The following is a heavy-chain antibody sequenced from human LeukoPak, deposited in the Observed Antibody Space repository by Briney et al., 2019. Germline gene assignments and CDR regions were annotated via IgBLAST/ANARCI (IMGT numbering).Heavy chain of an antibody. D-gene: IGHD3-22*01. CDR2: ISAYNGNT. CDR3: ARATYYYDSSGPIYYYYMDV. J-gene: IGHJ6*03. V-gene: IGHV1-18*01. Sequence: GASVKVSCKASGYTFTSYGISWVRQAPGQGLEWMGWISAYNGNTNYAQKFQGRVTITADESTSTAYMELSSLRSEDTAVYYCARATYYYDSSGPIYYYYMDVWGKGTTVTISS. CDR1: GYTFTSYG.